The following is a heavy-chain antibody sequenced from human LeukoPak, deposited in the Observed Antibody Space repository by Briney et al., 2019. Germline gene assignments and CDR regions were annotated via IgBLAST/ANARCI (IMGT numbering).Heavy chain of an antibody. V-gene: IGHV1-8*01. CDR2: MNPYSGNT. Sequence: ASVKVSCKASGYTFTSYDINWVRQATGQGLEWMGWMNPYSGNTGSAQKFQGRVTMTKSTSINTAYMELSSLGSEDTAVYYCARALAQGGSFDLYYFDSWGQGSLVTVSS. CDR1: GYTFTSYD. J-gene: IGHJ4*02. CDR3: ARALAQGGSFDLYYFDS. D-gene: IGHD3-9*01.